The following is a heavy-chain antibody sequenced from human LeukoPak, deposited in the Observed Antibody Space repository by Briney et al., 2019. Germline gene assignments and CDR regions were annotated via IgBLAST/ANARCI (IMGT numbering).Heavy chain of an antibody. V-gene: IGHV3-7*01. CDR1: GFSFSSYW. CDR3: AKNRGSGSYNDY. D-gene: IGHD3-10*01. CDR2: IKQDGSEK. J-gene: IGHJ4*02. Sequence: HTGGSLRLSCAASGFSFSSYWMTWVRQAPGKGLEWVANIKQDGSEKNYVDSVKGRFSISRDNAENSLYLQMNSLRAEDTAVYYCAKNRGSGSYNDYWGQGTLVTVSS.